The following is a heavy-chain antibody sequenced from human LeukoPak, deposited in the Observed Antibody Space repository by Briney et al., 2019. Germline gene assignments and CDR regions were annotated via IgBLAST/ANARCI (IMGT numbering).Heavy chain of an antibody. J-gene: IGHJ6*03. CDR3: AKAANPGIAAAGTHYYYYMDV. Sequence: GGSLRLSCAASGFTFSSYEMNWVRQAPGKGLEWVSYISSSGSTIYYADSVKGRFTISRDNAKNSLYLQMHSLRAEDTAVYYCAKAANPGIAAAGTHYYYYMDVWGKGTTVTISS. CDR1: GFTFSSYE. V-gene: IGHV3-48*03. D-gene: IGHD6-13*01. CDR2: ISSSGSTI.